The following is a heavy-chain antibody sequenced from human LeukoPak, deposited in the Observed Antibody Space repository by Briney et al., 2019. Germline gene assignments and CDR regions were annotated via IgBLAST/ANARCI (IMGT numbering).Heavy chain of an antibody. CDR3: ARRQQWLANDY. V-gene: IGHV3-20*04. Sequence: GGSLRLSCAASGFTFDDYGMSWVRQAPGKELEWVSGINWNGGSTGYADSVKGRFTISRDNAKNSLYLQMNSLRAEDTALYYCARRQQWLANDYWGQGTLVTVSS. D-gene: IGHD6-19*01. CDR1: GFTFDDYG. CDR2: INWNGGST. J-gene: IGHJ4*02.